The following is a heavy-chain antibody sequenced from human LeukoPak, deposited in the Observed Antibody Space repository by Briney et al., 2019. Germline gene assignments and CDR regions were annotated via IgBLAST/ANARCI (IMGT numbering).Heavy chain of an antibody. V-gene: IGHV3-30*03. CDR1: GFTFSSYG. CDR3: AIDLGYFAQD. D-gene: IGHD3-9*01. CDR2: ISYDGSNK. J-gene: IGHJ4*02. Sequence: QAGGSLRLSRAASGFTFSSYGMHWVRQAPGKGLEWVAVISYDGSNKYYADSVKGRFTISRDNSKNTLYLQMNSLRAEDTAVYYCAIDLGYFAQDWGQGTLVTVSS.